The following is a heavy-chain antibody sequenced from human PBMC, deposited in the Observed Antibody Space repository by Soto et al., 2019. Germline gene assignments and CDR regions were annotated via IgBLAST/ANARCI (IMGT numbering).Heavy chain of an antibody. CDR1: GYTFTGYY. V-gene: IGHV1-2*04. CDR2: INPNSGGT. Sequence: GASVKVSCKASGYTFTGYYMHWVRQAPGQGLEWMGWINPNSGGTNYAQKFQGWVTMTRDTSISTAYMELSRLRSGDTAVYYCARAIPKGRWFDPWGQGTLVTVSS. CDR3: ARAIPKGRWFDP. J-gene: IGHJ5*02. D-gene: IGHD2-2*01.